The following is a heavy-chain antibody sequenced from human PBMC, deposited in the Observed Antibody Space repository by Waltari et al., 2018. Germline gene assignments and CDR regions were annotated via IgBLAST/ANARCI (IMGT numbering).Heavy chain of an antibody. J-gene: IGHJ3*02. CDR2: FDPEDGET. D-gene: IGHD1-26*01. V-gene: IGHV1-24*01. CDR1: GYTLTELS. Sequence: QVQLVQSGAEVKKPGASVKVSCKVSGYTLTELSLHWVRQAPAKGLEWMGGFDPEDGETIYAQKFQGRVTMTEDTSTDTAYMELSSLRSEDTAVYYCATDYGGSYAFDIWGQGTMVTVSS. CDR3: ATDYGGSYAFDI.